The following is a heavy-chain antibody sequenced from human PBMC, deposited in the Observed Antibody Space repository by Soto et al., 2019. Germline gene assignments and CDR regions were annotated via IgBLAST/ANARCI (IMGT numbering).Heavy chain of an antibody. CDR3: ARRYYYDSSGYYLGD. V-gene: IGHV4-4*02. Sequence: QVQLRESGPRLVKPSETLSLTCAVSGSSITSSNWWTWVRQPPGKGLEWIGESYHSGSSNYNPSPKSRVTISVDKSKNQFFLSLTAVTAAGTAVYYCARRYYYDSSGYYLGDWGQGALVTVSS. CDR1: GSSITSSNW. CDR2: SYHSGSS. J-gene: IGHJ4*02. D-gene: IGHD3-22*01.